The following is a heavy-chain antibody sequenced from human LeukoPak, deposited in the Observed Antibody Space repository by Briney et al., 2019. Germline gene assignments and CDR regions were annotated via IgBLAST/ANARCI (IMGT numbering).Heavy chain of an antibody. CDR1: GGSISSYY. Sequence: SETLPLTCTVSGGSISSYYWSWIRQPPGKGLEWIGYIYTSGSTNYNPSLKSRVTISVDTSKNQFSLKLSSVTAADTAVYYCARLIYYYYYMDVWGKGTTVTVSS. CDR3: ARLIYYYYYMDV. V-gene: IGHV4-4*09. CDR2: IYTSGST. J-gene: IGHJ6*03.